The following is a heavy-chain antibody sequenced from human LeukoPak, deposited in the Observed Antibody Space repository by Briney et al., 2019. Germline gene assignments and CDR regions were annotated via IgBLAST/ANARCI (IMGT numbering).Heavy chain of an antibody. V-gene: IGHV4-34*01. CDR2: INHSGST. CDR1: GGSFSGYY. CDR3: ASGGVDIDAFDI. D-gene: IGHD5-12*01. Sequence: SETLSLTCAVYGGSFSGYYWSWIRQPPGKGLEWIGEINHSGSTNYNPSLKSRVTISVDTSKNQFSLKLSSVTAADTAVYYCASGGVDIDAFDIWGQGTMVTVSS. J-gene: IGHJ3*02.